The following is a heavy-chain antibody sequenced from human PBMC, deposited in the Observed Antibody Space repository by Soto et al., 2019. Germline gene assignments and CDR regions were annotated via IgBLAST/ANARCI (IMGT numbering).Heavy chain of an antibody. CDR1: GYTFTGYY. V-gene: IGHV1-69*10. J-gene: IGHJ5*02. D-gene: IGHD3-10*01. Sequence: SVKVSSTASGYTFTGYYMHWVRQAPGQGLECMGWIIPILGIANYAQKFQGRVTITADKSTSTAYMELSSLRSGDTAVYYCARGRWFGELLYPSPPNGFGPWGQGTLVTVSS. CDR2: IIPILGIA. CDR3: ARGRWFGELLYPSPPNGFGP.